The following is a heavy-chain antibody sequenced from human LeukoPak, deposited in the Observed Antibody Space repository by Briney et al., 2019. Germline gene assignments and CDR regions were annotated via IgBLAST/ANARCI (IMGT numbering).Heavy chain of an antibody. D-gene: IGHD1/OR15-1a*01. CDR3: ARREHSVDS. V-gene: IGHV4-4*07. CDR2: IYSSGYT. J-gene: IGHJ4*02. Sequence: SETLSLTCTVSGGAIRCHYWNWIRQPAGKGLEWIGRIYSSGYTNDNPFLKSRITMSVDMSKNQFSLRLNSVTAADTAVYYCARREHSVDSWGQGMLVTVSS. CDR1: GGAIRCHY.